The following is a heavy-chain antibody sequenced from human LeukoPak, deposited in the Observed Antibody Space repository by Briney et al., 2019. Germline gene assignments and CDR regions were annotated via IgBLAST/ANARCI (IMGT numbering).Heavy chain of an antibody. CDR1: GYTFSSYW. V-gene: IGHV5-51*01. D-gene: IGHD5-18*01. Sequence: GESLKISCKGSGYTFSSYWIGWVRQMPGKGLEWMGIIHPADSDTRYSPSFQGQVTISADKSISTAYLQWSSLKASDTAMYYCARHIGGIQLWRRDATDAFDIWGQGTMVTVSS. CDR2: IHPADSDT. J-gene: IGHJ3*02. CDR3: ARHIGGIQLWRRDATDAFDI.